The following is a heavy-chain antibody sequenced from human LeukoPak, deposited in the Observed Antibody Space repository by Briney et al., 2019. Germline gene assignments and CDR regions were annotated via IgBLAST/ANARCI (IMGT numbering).Heavy chain of an antibody. D-gene: IGHD1-7*01. Sequence: SVKVSCKASGGTFSSNAISWVRQAPGQGLEWMGGIIPFFGTANYAQKFQGRVTITTDESTSTAYMELSSLRSEDTAVYYCARDNYAGANWFDPWGQGTLVTVSS. CDR3: ARDNYAGANWFDP. J-gene: IGHJ5*02. V-gene: IGHV1-69*05. CDR2: IIPFFGTA. CDR1: GGTFSSNA.